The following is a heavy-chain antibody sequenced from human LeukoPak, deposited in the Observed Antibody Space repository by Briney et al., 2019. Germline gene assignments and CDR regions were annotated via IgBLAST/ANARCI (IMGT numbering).Heavy chain of an antibody. V-gene: IGHV4-4*07. CDR1: GGSISSYY. Sequence: SETLSLTCTVSGGSISSYYWSWIRQPAGKGLEWIGRIYTSGSTNYNPSLKSRVTISVDTSKNQFSLKLSSVTAADTAVYYCARVHGYYDSSGLNYWGQGTLVTVSS. CDR3: ARVHGYYDSSGLNY. J-gene: IGHJ4*02. D-gene: IGHD3-22*01. CDR2: IYTSGST.